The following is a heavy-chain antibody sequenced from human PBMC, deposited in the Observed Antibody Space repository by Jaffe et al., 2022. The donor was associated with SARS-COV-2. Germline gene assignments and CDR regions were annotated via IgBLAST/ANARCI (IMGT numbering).Heavy chain of an antibody. Sequence: QVQLVESGGGVVQPGRSLRLSCAASGFTFSSYAMHWVRQAPGKGLEWVAVISYDGSNKYYADSVKGRFTISRDNSKNTLYLQMNSLRAEDTAVYYCARGGQNVDTAMVNWGQGTLVTVSS. D-gene: IGHD5-18*01. J-gene: IGHJ4*02. CDR3: ARGGQNVDTAMVN. V-gene: IGHV3-30-3*01. CDR2: ISYDGSNK. CDR1: GFTFSSYA.